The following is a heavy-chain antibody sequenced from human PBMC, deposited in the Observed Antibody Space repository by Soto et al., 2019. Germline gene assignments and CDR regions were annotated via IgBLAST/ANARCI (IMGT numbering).Heavy chain of an antibody. CDR2: ISYDGSNQ. V-gene: IGHV3-30-3*01. J-gene: IGHJ4*02. CDR1: GFTFRNYA. D-gene: IGHD3-22*01. Sequence: VQLVESGGGLIQPGGSLRLSCAASGFTFRNYAMHWVRQVRQAPGQGLEWVAVISYDGSNQFYADSVKGRFTISRDDSKNTLYLEMNSLRADDTAVYYCARDDYASTGRNSGFDYWGQGTLVTVSS. CDR3: ARDDYASTGRNSGFDY.